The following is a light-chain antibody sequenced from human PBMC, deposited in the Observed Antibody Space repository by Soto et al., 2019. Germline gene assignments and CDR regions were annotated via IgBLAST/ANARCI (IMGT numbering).Light chain of an antibody. CDR3: QTWATGIRV. CDR2: LNSDGSH. Sequence: QLVLTQSPSASASLGASVKLSCTLNSGHSSYAIAWHQQQPEKGPRYLMKLNSDGSHYKGDGIPDRFSGSSSGAERYLTISSLQSEDEADYYCQTWATGIRVFGGGTQLTVL. CDR1: SGHSSYA. J-gene: IGLJ3*02. V-gene: IGLV4-69*01.